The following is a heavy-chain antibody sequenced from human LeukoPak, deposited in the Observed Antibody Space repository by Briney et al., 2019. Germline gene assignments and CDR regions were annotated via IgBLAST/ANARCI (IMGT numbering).Heavy chain of an antibody. Sequence: GRSLRLSCAASGFTFSSYGMHWVRQAPGKGLEWVAVISYDGSNKYYADSVKGRFTISRDNSKNTLYLQMNSLRAEDTAVYYCAKGLQLWAPIDYCGQGTLVTVSS. CDR1: GFTFSSYG. D-gene: IGHD5-18*01. CDR3: AKGLQLWAPIDY. V-gene: IGHV3-30*18. J-gene: IGHJ4*02. CDR2: ISYDGSNK.